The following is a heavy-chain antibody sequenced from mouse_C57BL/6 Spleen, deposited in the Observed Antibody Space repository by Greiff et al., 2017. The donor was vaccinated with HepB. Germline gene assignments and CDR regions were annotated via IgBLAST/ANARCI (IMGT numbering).Heavy chain of an antibody. D-gene: IGHD3-3*01. CDR1: GYAFSSSW. CDR2: IYPGDGDT. CDR3: ARGEGGLDY. J-gene: IGHJ2*01. Sequence: VNVVESGPELVKPGASVKISCKASGYAFSSSWMNWVKQRPGKGLEWIGRIYPGDGDTNYNGKFKGKATLTADKSSSTAYMQLSSLTSEDSAVYFCARGEGGLDYWGQGTTLTVSS. V-gene: IGHV1-82*01.